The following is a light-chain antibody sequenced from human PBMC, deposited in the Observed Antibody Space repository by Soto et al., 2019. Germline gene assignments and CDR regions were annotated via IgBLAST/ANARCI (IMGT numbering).Light chain of an antibody. CDR2: DAS. Sequence: EIVLTQSPATLSLSPGERATLSCRASQSVSSYLAWYQQKPVQAPRLLIYDASNRATGIPARFSGSGSGTDFTLTISSLEPEDFEVYYCPQRSNWPLTFGGGNKVESK. J-gene: IGKJ4*01. CDR3: PQRSNWPLT. V-gene: IGKV3-11*01. CDR1: QSVSSY.